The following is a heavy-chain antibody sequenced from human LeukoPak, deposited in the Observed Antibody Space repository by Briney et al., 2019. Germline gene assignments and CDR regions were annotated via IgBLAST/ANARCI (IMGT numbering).Heavy chain of an antibody. J-gene: IGHJ6*03. CDR2: MNPNSGNT. V-gene: IGHV1-8*01. CDR3: ARGGYSSSWYSNYYYMDV. CDR1: GYTFTSYD. Sequence: ASVKVSCKASGYTFTSYDINWVRQATGQGLEWMGWMNPNSGNTGYAQKFQGRVTMTRNTSISTAYMELSSLRSEDTAVYYCARGGYSSSWYSNYYYMDVWGKGTTVTVSS. D-gene: IGHD6-13*01.